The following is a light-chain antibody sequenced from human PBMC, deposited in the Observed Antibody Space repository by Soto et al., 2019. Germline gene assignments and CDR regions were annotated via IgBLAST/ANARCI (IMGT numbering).Light chain of an antibody. J-gene: IGLJ2*01. CDR3: QAWDSSVV. Sequence: SYELTQPPSVSVSPGQTASMTCSGDKLGGKYVCWYQQKPGQSPVLVIYDDSKRPSGIPERFSGSNSGNTATLTISGTQAMDEADYYCQAWDSSVVFGGGTKFTVL. V-gene: IGLV3-1*01. CDR1: KLGGKY. CDR2: DDS.